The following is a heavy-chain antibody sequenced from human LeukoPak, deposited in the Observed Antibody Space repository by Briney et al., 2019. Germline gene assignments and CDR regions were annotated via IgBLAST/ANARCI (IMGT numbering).Heavy chain of an antibody. D-gene: IGHD3-10*01. CDR1: EFTFSSYT. CDR2: ISSSSSYI. CDR3: ARSLLWFGANLIWFDS. Sequence: GGSLRLSCAASEFTFSSYTMNWVRQAPGKGLEWVSSISSSSSYIYYADSVKGRFTISRDNAKNSLYLQMNSLRADDTAVYYCARSLLWFGANLIWFDSWGQGTLVTVSS. V-gene: IGHV3-21*01. J-gene: IGHJ5*01.